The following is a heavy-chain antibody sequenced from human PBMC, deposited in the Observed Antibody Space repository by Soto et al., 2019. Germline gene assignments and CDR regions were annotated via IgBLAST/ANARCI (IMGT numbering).Heavy chain of an antibody. CDR2: ISYDGSNK. CDR1: GFTFSSYG. J-gene: IGHJ4*02. CDR3: ASQTEPDYVFWSGPGLGAIYYFDY. V-gene: IGHV3-30*03. Sequence: GGSLRLSCAASGFTFSSYGMHWVRQAPGKGLEWVAVISYDGSNKYYADSVKGRFTISRDNSKNTLYLQMNSLRAEDTAVYYFASQTEPDYVFWSGPGLGAIYYFDYWGQGTLVTVSS. D-gene: IGHD3-3*01.